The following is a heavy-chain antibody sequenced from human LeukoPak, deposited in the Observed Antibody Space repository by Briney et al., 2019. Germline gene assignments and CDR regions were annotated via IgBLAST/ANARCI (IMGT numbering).Heavy chain of an antibody. J-gene: IGHJ4*02. CDR3: AMAQIAVTTLDY. D-gene: IGHD4-17*01. CDR2: ISGSGGNT. CDR1: GFTFSSYA. V-gene: IGHV3-23*01. Sequence: PGGSLRLSCAASGFTFSSYAMSCVRQAPGKGLEWVSAISGSGGNTYYADSVKGRFTISRDNSKNTLYLQMNSLRAEDTAVYYCAMAQIAVTTLDYWGQGTLVTVSS.